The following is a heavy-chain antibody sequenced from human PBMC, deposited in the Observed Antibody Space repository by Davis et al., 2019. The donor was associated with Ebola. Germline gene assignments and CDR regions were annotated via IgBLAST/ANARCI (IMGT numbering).Heavy chain of an antibody. J-gene: IGHJ1*01. D-gene: IGHD3-22*01. V-gene: IGHV4-38-2*02. CDR1: GYSISSGYY. CDR3: ARHLIPDSSGFNEVFQH. CDR2: IYHSGST. Sequence: SETLSLSCTVSGYSISSGYYWGWIRQPPGKGLEWLGSIYHSGSTYYNPSLKSRVTISVDTSKNQFSLKLSSVTAADTAVYYCARHLIPDSSGFNEVFQHWGQGTLVTVSS.